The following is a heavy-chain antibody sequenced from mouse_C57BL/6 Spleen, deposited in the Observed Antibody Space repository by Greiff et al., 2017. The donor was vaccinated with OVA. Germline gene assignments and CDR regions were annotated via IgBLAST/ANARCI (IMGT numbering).Heavy chain of an antibody. CDR1: GYTFTSYD. Sequence: QVQLQQSGPELVKPGASVKLSCKASGYTFTSYDINWVKQRPGQGLEWIGWIYPRDGSTKYNEKFKGKATLTVDTSSSTAYMELHSLTSEDSAVYFCARRDGYDGAWWYFDVWGTGTTVTVSS. CDR3: ARRDGYDGAWWYFDV. J-gene: IGHJ1*03. V-gene: IGHV1-85*01. D-gene: IGHD2-2*01. CDR2: IYPRDGST.